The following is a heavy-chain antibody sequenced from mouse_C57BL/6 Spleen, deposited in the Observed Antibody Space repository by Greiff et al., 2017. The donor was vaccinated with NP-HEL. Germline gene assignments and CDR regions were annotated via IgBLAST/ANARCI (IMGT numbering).Heavy chain of an antibody. CDR1: GFTFSDYY. CDR2: ISNGGGST. J-gene: IGHJ1*03. CDR3: ARRSHYYGSSYNYFDV. V-gene: IGHV5-12*01. Sequence: EVQVVESGGGLVQPGGSLKLSCAASGFTFSDYYMYWVRQTPEKRLEWVAYISNGGGSTYYPDTVKGRFTISRDNAKNTLYLQMSRLKSEDTAMYYCARRSHYYGSSYNYFDVWGTGTTVTVSS. D-gene: IGHD1-1*01.